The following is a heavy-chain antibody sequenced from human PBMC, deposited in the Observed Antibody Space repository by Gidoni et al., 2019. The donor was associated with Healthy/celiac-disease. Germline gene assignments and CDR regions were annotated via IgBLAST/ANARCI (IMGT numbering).Heavy chain of an antibody. CDR1: GGTFSTYA. CDR3: ARDSSGYYDYYYGMDV. Sequence: QVQLVQSGAEVQKPGSSVKVSCKASGGTFSTYALSWVRQAPGQGLEWMGGIIPILGTANYAQKFQGRVTITADKSTSTAYMELSSLRSEDTAVDYCARDSSGYYDYYYGMDVWGQGTTVTVSS. D-gene: IGHD3-22*01. V-gene: IGHV1-69*06. CDR2: IIPILGTA. J-gene: IGHJ6*02.